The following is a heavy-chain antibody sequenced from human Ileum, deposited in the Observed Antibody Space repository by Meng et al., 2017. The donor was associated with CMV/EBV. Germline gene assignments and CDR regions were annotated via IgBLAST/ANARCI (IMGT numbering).Heavy chain of an antibody. V-gene: IGHV4-34*01. CDR2: IVHTGST. J-gene: IGHJ4*02. CDR3: ARGGGTPIRGDLPFYF. Sequence: PLQLLGSGPWRPSASLSLTFPLYGGSVSPYYRSCIRQSPRKSLEWIAEIVHTGSTNSNPSHGSRVSISSDTSSSHYSLNLTSATAADTAVYYCARGGGTPIRGDLPFYFWGQGTLVTVSS. D-gene: IGHD3-10*01. CDR1: GGSVSPYY.